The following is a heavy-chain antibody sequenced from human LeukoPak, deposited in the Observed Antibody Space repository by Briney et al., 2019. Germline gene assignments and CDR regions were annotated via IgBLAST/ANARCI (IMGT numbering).Heavy chain of an antibody. D-gene: IGHD1-26*01. J-gene: IGHJ3*02. CDR2: IYSGGST. CDR1: VFNVSSNY. V-gene: IGHV3-53*01. CDR3: ARAGRSEAFDI. Sequence: HPGGSLRLSCAASVFNVSSNYMSLVRQAPGKGLEWVSVIYSGGSTYYANSVKGRFTISRDNSKNTLYLQMNSLRAEDTAVYYCARAGRSEAFDIWGQGTMVTVSS.